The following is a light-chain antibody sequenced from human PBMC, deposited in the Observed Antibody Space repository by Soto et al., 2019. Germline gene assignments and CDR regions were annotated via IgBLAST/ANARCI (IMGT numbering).Light chain of an antibody. CDR3: QSYDSSLSGLYV. CDR2: VDS. J-gene: IGLJ1*01. V-gene: IGLV1-40*01. Sequence: QSALTQPPSVSGAPGQRVTISCTGSSSNIGAGYGVHWYQQLPGTAPKLLIYVDSNRPSGVPDRFSGSKSGTSASLAITGLQAEYEADYYCQSYDSSLSGLYVFGSGTKVTVL. CDR1: SSNIGAGYG.